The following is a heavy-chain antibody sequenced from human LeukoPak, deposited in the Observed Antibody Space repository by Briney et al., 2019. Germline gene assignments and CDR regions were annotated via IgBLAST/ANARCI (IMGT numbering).Heavy chain of an antibody. CDR3: ARLNYYDSSDDY. CDR2: IYYSGST. D-gene: IGHD3-22*01. Sequence: SETLSLTCTVSGGSISSSSYYWGWIRQPPGKGLEWIGSIYYSGSTYYNPSLKSRVTISVDTSKNQFSLKLSSVTAADTAVYYCARLNYYDSSDDYWGQGTLVTVSS. V-gene: IGHV4-39*07. J-gene: IGHJ4*02. CDR1: GGSISSSSYY.